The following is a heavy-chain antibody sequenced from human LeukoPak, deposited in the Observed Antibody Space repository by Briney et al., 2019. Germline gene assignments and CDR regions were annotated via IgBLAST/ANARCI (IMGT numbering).Heavy chain of an antibody. CDR2: IYYSGST. J-gene: IGHJ4*02. D-gene: IGHD6-19*01. CDR3: ARAVYSSGWYGAWDY. CDR1: GGSISSYY. V-gene: IGHV4-59*01. Sequence: SETLSLTCTVSGGSISSYYWSWIRQPPGKGLEWIGYIYYSGSTNYNPSLKSRVTISVDTSKNQFSLKLSSVTAADTAVYYCARAVYSSGWYGAWDYWGQGTLVTVSS.